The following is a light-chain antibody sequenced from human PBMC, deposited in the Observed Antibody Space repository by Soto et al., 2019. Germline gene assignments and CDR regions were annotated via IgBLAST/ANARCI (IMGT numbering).Light chain of an antibody. J-gene: IGKJ4*01. CDR1: QTVGTS. Sequence: EIVLTQSPATLSVSPGERATLTCRASQTVGTSLAWYQQKPGQAPRLLIYVASTRATGVPSRFSGSGSGTELALTISSLQSEDFAVCYCQQHNAWPLTFGGGTKGEIK. V-gene: IGKV3-15*01. CDR3: QQHNAWPLT. CDR2: VAS.